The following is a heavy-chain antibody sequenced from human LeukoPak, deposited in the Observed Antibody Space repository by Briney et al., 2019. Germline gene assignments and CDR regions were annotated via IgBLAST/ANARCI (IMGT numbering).Heavy chain of an antibody. V-gene: IGHV5-51*01. J-gene: IGHJ4*02. CDR1: GFSFTSYR. Sequence: GESLKISCKCSGFSFTSYRIGWVRQMPGKGLEWMGIIYPRDSETRYSPSFQGQVIVSADKSISTAYLQWASLKASDTAMYYCTRRGYFDKYYFDYWGQGALVTVSS. D-gene: IGHD3-22*01. CDR3: TRRGYFDKYYFDY. CDR2: IYPRDSET.